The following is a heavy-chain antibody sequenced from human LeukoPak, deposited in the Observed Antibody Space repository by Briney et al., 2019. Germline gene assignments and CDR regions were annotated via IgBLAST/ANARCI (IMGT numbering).Heavy chain of an antibody. CDR1: GFNFNTYS. V-gene: IGHV3-21*01. Sequence: PGGSLRLSCAASGFNFNTYSMNWVRQAPGKGLEWVSSITSSSNDIHYADSVKGRFTISRDNAKNSLYLQMNSLRAEDTAVYYCASFMTTVSISDYWGQGTLVTVSS. CDR2: ITSSSNDI. J-gene: IGHJ4*02. CDR3: ASFMTTVSISDY. D-gene: IGHD4-17*01.